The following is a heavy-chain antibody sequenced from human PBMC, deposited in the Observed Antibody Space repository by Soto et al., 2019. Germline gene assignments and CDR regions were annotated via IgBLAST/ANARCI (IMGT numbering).Heavy chain of an antibody. D-gene: IGHD3-10*01. Sequence: QVQLQESGPGLVKPSETLSLTCTVSGGSISSYYWSWIRQPPGKGLEWIGYIYYSGSTNYNPSLKSRVTISVDTAKNQFSLKLSSVTAADTAVYYWARTVRPMFRGSGWFDPWGQGTLVTVSS. CDR1: GGSISSYY. CDR2: IYYSGST. V-gene: IGHV4-59*08. J-gene: IGHJ5*02. CDR3: ARTVRPMFRGSGWFDP.